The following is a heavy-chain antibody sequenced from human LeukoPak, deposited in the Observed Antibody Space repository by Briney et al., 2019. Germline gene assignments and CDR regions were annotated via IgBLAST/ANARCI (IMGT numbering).Heavy chain of an antibody. D-gene: IGHD3/OR15-3a*01. CDR1: GDSISSYY. Sequence: SEILSLTCTVSGDSISSYYWSWIRQPPGKGLEWIGYIYHRGSTNYTPSLKSRVTISVDTSKNQFSLKLSSVTAADTAVYYCARRRTGWQVFDFWGQGNLVTVSS. V-gene: IGHV4-59*01. CDR2: IYHRGST. J-gene: IGHJ4*02. CDR3: ARRRTGWQVFDF.